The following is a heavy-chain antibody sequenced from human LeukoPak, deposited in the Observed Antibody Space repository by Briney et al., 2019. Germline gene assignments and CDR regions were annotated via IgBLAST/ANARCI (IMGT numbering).Heavy chain of an antibody. J-gene: IGHJ4*02. CDR3: ARVQVVPAATVGYFDY. Sequence: GGSLRLSCAASGFTFSSYSMNWVRQAPGKGLEWVAYISSSGSTMYYADSEKGRFTTSRDNAKNSLFLQMNSLRAEDTAVYYCARVQVVPAATVGYFDYWGQGTLVTVSS. D-gene: IGHD2-2*01. CDR2: ISSSGSTM. V-gene: IGHV3-48*01. CDR1: GFTFSSYS.